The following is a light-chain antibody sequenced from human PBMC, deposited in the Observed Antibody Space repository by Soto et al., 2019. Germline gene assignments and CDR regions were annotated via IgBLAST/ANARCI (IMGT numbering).Light chain of an antibody. CDR2: RDD. V-gene: IGLV1-44*01. Sequence: QPVLTQAPSTSGTPGQRVTISCSGTISNIGGSTVNWYQQVPGTAPKLLIYRDDQRPSGVPDRFSGSKSATSASLAISGLQSEDEADYYCAAWDDGLKGWLFGGGTKLTVL. CDR3: AAWDDGLKGWL. CDR1: ISNIGGST. J-gene: IGLJ2*01.